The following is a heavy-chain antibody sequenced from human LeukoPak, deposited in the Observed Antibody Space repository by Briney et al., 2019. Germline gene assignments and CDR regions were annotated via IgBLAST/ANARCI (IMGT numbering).Heavy chain of an antibody. CDR2: IYTSGST. CDR3: ARDHGYYDSSGYYPGTFDYYMDV. J-gene: IGHJ6*03. Sequence: PSETLSLTCTVSGGSISSYYWSWIRQPAGKGLEWIGRIYTSGSTNYNPSLKSRVTISVDTSKSQFSLKLSSVTAADTAVYYCARDHGYYDSSGYYPGTFDYYMDVWGKGTTVTVSS. D-gene: IGHD3-22*01. CDR1: GGSISSYY. V-gene: IGHV4-4*07.